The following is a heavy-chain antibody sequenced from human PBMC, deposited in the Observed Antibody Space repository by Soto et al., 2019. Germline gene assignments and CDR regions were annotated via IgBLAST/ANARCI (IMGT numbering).Heavy chain of an antibody. J-gene: IGHJ6*02. CDR1: EFTFSSYG. CDR3: AKEPGALADAYGMDV. D-gene: IGHD6-19*01. V-gene: IGHV3-30*18. Sequence: QVQLVESGGGVVQPGRSLRLSCAASEFTFSSYGMHCVRQAPGKGLEWVALISYDGSNKYYADSVKGRFTISRDNSKSTLFLQMDSLRAEDTAVYYCAKEPGALADAYGMDVWGQGTTVTVSS. CDR2: ISYDGSNK.